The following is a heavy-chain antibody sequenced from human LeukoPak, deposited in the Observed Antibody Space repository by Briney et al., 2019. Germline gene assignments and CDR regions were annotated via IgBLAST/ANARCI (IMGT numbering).Heavy chain of an antibody. Sequence: ASVKVSCKASGYTFTSYGISWVRQAPGQGLEWMGWISAYNGNTNYAQKLQGRVTMTTDTSTNTAYMELRSLRSDDTAVYYCARVQYDFWSGYYTESRQYYYMDVWGKGTTVTVSS. CDR1: GYTFTSYG. J-gene: IGHJ6*03. V-gene: IGHV1-18*01. CDR3: ARVQYDFWSGYYTESRQYYYMDV. D-gene: IGHD3-3*01. CDR2: ISAYNGNT.